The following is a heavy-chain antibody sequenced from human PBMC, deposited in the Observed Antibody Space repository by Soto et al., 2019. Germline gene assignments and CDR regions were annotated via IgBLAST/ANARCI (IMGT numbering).Heavy chain of an antibody. Sequence: ASVKVSCKASGGTFSSYAISWVRQAPGQGLEWMGGIIPIFGTANYAQKFQGRVTITADESTSTAYMELSSLRSEDTAVYYCARRRATIFGVVTDNWFDPWGQGTQVTVSS. J-gene: IGHJ5*02. CDR1: GGTFSSYA. CDR2: IIPIFGTA. D-gene: IGHD3-3*01. CDR3: ARRRATIFGVVTDNWFDP. V-gene: IGHV1-69*13.